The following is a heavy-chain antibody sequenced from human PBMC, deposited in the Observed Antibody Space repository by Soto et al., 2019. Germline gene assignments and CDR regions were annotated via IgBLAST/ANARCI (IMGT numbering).Heavy chain of an antibody. CDR3: ARTRTVTTAFYYYYGMDV. Sequence: SGPTLVNPTQTLTLTCTFSGFSLSTSGMCVSWIRQPPGKALEWLALIDWDDDKYYSTSLKTRLTISKDTSKNQVVLTMTNMDPVDTATYYCARTRTVTTAFYYYYGMDVWGQGTTVTVYS. CDR2: IDWDDDK. D-gene: IGHD4-17*01. V-gene: IGHV2-70*01. CDR1: GFSLSTSGMC. J-gene: IGHJ6*02.